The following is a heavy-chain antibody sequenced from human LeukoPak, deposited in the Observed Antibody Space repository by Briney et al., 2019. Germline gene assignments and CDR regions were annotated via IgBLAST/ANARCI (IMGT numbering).Heavy chain of an antibody. D-gene: IGHD3-10*01. J-gene: IGHJ4*02. V-gene: IGHV3-33*08. CDR2: IWFDGRKK. CDR3: ARDGRSRFGKTHSFDY. CDR1: GFTFSSYA. Sequence: PGGSLRLSCAASGFTFSSYAMSWVRQAPGKGLEWVAVIWFDGRKKYYADSVEGRFTISRDNSKNTLYLQMNSLRAEDTAVYYCARDGRSRFGKTHSFDYWGQGTLVSVSS.